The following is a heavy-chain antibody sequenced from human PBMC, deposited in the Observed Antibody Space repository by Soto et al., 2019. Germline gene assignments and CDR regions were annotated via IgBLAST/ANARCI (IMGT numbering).Heavy chain of an antibody. Sequence: SETLSLTCTVSGGSISSYYWSWIRQPPGKGLEWIGYIYYSGNTNYNPSLKGRVTIFVDKSKNHVSLRLSSVTAADTAVYYCARHSLYGGPFDPWGQGTLVTVSS. CDR1: GGSISSYY. V-gene: IGHV4-59*08. CDR3: ARHSLYGGPFDP. D-gene: IGHD3-10*01. J-gene: IGHJ5*02. CDR2: IYYSGNT.